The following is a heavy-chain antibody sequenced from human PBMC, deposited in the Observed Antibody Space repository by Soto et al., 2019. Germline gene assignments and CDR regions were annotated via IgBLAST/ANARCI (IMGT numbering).Heavy chain of an antibody. CDR1: GFTFTSSA. Sequence: QMQLVQSGPEVKKPGTSVKVSCKASGFTFTSSAVQWVRQARGQRLEWIGWIVVGSGNTNYAQKFQERVTITRDMSTSTAYMELSSLRSEDTAVYYCAADAGIVGALGDYWGQGTLVTVSS. D-gene: IGHD1-26*01. V-gene: IGHV1-58*01. CDR3: AADAGIVGALGDY. CDR2: IVVGSGNT. J-gene: IGHJ4*02.